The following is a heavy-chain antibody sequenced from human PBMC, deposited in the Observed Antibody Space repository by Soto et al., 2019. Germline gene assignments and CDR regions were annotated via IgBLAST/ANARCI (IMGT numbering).Heavy chain of an antibody. CDR3: ARGPSYYTTIFGVVIDRPNPYYLDY. CDR2: INHSGST. D-gene: IGHD3-3*01. V-gene: IGHV4-34*01. CDR1: GGSFGGYY. J-gene: IGHJ4*02. Sequence: SETLSLTCAVYGGSFGGYYWSWIRQPPGKGLEWIGEINHSGSTNYNPSLKSRVTISVDTSKNQFSLKLSSVTAADTAVYYCARGPSYYTTIFGVVIDRPNPYYLDYWGQGTLVTVSS.